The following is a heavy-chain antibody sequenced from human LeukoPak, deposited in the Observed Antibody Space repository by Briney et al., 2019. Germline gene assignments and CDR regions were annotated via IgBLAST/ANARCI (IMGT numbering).Heavy chain of an antibody. CDR3: AKDQHRGQWELHPDAFDI. V-gene: IGHV3-30*02. D-gene: IGHD1-26*01. CDR1: GFTFSSYG. J-gene: IGHJ3*02. Sequence: PGGSLRLSCAASGFTFSSYGMHWVRQAPGKGLEWVAVLWFDGSNKYYADSVKGRFTISRDNSKNTLYLQMNSLRAEDTAVYYCAKDQHRGQWELHPDAFDIWGQGTMVTVPS. CDR2: LWFDGSNK.